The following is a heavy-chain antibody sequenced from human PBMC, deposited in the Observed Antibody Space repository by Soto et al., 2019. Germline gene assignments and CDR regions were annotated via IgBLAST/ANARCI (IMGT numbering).Heavy chain of an antibody. CDR2: ISGSGGTT. D-gene: IGHD5-18*01. Sequence: GGSLRLSCAAYGFTFSSYAMSWVRQAPGKGLEWVSDISGSGGTTYYADSVKGRFTVSRDNSKNTLYLQMNSLRAEDTAVYYCAKGPTAMVPDYWGQGTLVTVSS. J-gene: IGHJ4*02. V-gene: IGHV3-23*01. CDR3: AKGPTAMVPDY. CDR1: GFTFSSYA.